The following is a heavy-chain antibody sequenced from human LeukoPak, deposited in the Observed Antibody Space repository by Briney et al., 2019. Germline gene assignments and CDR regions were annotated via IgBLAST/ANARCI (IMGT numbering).Heavy chain of an antibody. J-gene: IGHJ4*01. CDR3: ARGGVRTAASSLGY. Sequence: ASVKVSCTSSGYTFIDYYLHWVRQAPGQGVEWVGWINPNSGGTNFAQKFRGRGTMTRDTSITTAYMELTRLKSDDTAVYYCARGGVRTAASSLGYWGQGTLVTVSS. CDR2: INPNSGGT. D-gene: IGHD6-13*01. V-gene: IGHV1-2*02. CDR1: GYTFIDYY.